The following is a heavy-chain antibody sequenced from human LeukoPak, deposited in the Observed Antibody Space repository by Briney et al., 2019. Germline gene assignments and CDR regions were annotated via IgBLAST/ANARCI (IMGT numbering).Heavy chain of an antibody. D-gene: IGHD2-2*01. CDR2: IYTSGST. CDR3: ARSCSVTSCPFDY. J-gene: IGHJ4*02. CDR1: GGSISTYY. Sequence: SETLSLTCTVSGGSISTYYWSWMRQPPGEGLEWIGYIYTSGSTNYNPSLKSRVIISVDTSNNQFSLKLSSVTAADTAVYYCARSCSVTSCPFDYWGQGTLVTVSS. V-gene: IGHV4-4*09.